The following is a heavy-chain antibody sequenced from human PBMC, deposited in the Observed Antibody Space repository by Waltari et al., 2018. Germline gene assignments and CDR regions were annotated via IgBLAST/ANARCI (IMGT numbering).Heavy chain of an antibody. V-gene: IGHV3-30-3*01. J-gene: IGHJ4*02. D-gene: IGHD6-19*01. CDR2: RSDDGSNK. CDR1: GFTFSSYA. CDR3: ARETYSSGWYPGAFDY. Sequence: QVQLVESGGGVVQPGRSLRLSCAASGFTFSSYAMHWVRQAPGKGLEWVAVRSDDGSNKYYADSVKGRFTISRDNSKNTLYLQMNSLRAEDTAVYYCARETYSSGWYPGAFDYWGQGTLVTVSS.